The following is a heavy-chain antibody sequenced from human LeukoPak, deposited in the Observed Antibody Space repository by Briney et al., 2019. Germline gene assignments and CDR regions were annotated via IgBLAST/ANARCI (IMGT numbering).Heavy chain of an antibody. Sequence: SETLSVTCTVAGVSISNYYWNCIRQPSGQGQEWIGRMHTSGSTNYNPSLKSRVTMSVDTSKNQFSLKLSSVTAADTAVYYCARDREWLIDYWGQGTLVTVSS. CDR2: MHTSGST. J-gene: IGHJ4*02. CDR1: GVSISNYY. D-gene: IGHD3-3*01. CDR3: ARDREWLIDY. V-gene: IGHV4-4*07.